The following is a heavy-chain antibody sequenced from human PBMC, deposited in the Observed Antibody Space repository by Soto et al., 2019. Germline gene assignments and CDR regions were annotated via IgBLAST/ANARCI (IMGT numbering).Heavy chain of an antibody. V-gene: IGHV4-39*01. CDR3: DRGDGYNNFDY. D-gene: IGHD5-12*01. CDR2: IYYSGST. Sequence: NPSETLSLTCTVSGGSISSSSYYWGWIRQPPGKGLEWIGSIYYSGSTYYNPSLKSRVTISVDTSKNQFSLKLSSVTAADTAVYHCDRGDGYNNFDYWGQGTLVTVYS. J-gene: IGHJ4*02. CDR1: GGSISSSSYY.